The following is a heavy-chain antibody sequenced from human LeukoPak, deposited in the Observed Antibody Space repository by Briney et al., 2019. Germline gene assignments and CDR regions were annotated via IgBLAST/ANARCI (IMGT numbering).Heavy chain of an antibody. CDR1: GYTFTSYG. D-gene: IGHD1-14*01. Sequence: ASVKVSCKASGYTFTSYGISWVRQAPGQGLEWMGWISAYNGNTNYAQKLQGRVTMTTDTSTSTAYMELRSLRFDDTAVYYCARDQPDGVEGYYYGMDVWGQGTTVTVSS. CDR3: ARDQPDGVEGYYYGMDV. CDR2: ISAYNGNT. V-gene: IGHV1-18*01. J-gene: IGHJ6*02.